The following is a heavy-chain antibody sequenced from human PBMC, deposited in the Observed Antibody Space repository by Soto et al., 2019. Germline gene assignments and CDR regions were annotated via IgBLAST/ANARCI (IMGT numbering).Heavy chain of an antibody. CDR1: GFTFSDFA. CDR2: IYGGGNGP. Sequence: EVQVLASGGGLVQPGGSLRLSCAATGFTFSDFAMSWVRQAPGKGLEWVSRIYGGGNGPHYADSVKGRVTISRDNSKNTLYLQMNSLRAEDTAVYYCAKMERMDPWAYSFDYWGQGTLVTVSS. D-gene: IGHD2-15*01. V-gene: IGHV3-23*01. CDR3: AKMERMDPWAYSFDY. J-gene: IGHJ4*02.